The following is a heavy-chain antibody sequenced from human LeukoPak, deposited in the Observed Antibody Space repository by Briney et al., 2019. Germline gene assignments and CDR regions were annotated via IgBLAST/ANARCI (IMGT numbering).Heavy chain of an antibody. D-gene: IGHD3-22*01. CDR3: AKDLHYYTSDV. CDR1: GFTLSSYW. CDR2: INQDGSTK. Sequence: PGGSLRLSCAAPGFTLSSYWMHWVSQAPGKGLEWVASINQDGSTKNHVDSVKGRFTISRDNAKNSLSLQMNSLTVEDAAVYYCAKDLHYYTSDVWGEGTTVTVSS. J-gene: IGHJ6*04. V-gene: IGHV3-7*01.